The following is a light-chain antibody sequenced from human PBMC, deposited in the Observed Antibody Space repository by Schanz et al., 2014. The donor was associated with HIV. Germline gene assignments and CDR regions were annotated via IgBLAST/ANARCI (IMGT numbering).Light chain of an antibody. Sequence: QSVLTQPPSVSAAPGQKVTIACSGSAFNIGQNFVSWYQHLPGTAPKLLIYANHERPSEIPDRFSGSKSGTSATLGITGLQTGDEADYYCASWDSSLSVLLFGGGTKLTVL. J-gene: IGLJ2*01. CDR1: AFNIGQNF. CDR2: ANH. CDR3: ASWDSSLSVLL. V-gene: IGLV1-51*01.